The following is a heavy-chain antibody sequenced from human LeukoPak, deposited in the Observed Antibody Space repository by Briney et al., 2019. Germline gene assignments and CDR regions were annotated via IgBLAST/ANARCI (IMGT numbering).Heavy chain of an antibody. CDR1: GDTVTSNSAA. D-gene: IGHD4-17*01. CDR2: TYYRSKWEN. CDR3: ARGRVTTMANCYYYYIHV. V-gene: IGHV6-1*01. Sequence: PSQTLSLTCAISGDTVTSNSAAWIWITQAPSRDLELLVRTYYRSKWENDHALSVKSRIPNIPDPSKNPFSLQLNSVTREDTAGYYCARGRVTTMANCYYYYIHVWGKGTGLSVSS. J-gene: IGHJ6*03.